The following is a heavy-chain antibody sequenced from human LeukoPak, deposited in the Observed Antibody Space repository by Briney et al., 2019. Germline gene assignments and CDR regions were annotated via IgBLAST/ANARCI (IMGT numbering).Heavy chain of an antibody. CDR2: IIPIFGTA. CDR1: GGTSSSYA. V-gene: IGHV1-69*06. CDR3: ARVPITSYCTNGVCYTGKVYYYYYMDV. Sequence: GASVKVSCKASGGTSSSYAISWVRQAPGQGLEWMGGIIPIFGTANYAQKFQGRVTITADKSTSTAYMELSSLRSEDTAVYYCARVPITSYCTNGVCYTGKVYYYYYMDVWGKGTTVTVSS. D-gene: IGHD2-8*01. J-gene: IGHJ6*03.